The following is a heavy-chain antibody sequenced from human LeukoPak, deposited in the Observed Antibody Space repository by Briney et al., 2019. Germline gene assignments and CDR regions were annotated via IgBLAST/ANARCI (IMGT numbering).Heavy chain of an antibody. J-gene: IGHJ4*02. CDR2: ISPGGGTT. V-gene: IGHV3-23*01. CDR1: GFTFTNEA. CDR3: TKVRSGSSNWALRVFDY. Sequence: PGGSLRLSCAVSGFTFTNEAMGWVRQLRGGGLEWGSTISPGGGTTYYAESMKGRFTISRDNSKSTLYLEMNSLRVEDTAVYYCTKVRSGSSNWALRVFDYWGQGALVTVSS. D-gene: IGHD4-11*01.